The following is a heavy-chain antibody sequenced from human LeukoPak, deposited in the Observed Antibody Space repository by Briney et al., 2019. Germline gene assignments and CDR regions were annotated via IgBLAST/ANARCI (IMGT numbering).Heavy chain of an antibody. V-gene: IGHV3-21*01. CDR2: ISSSSSYI. J-gene: IGHJ5*02. CDR3: ARGMTTVTTAFDP. D-gene: IGHD4-17*01. Sequence: GGSLRLSCAASGFTFSSYSMNWVRQAPGKGLEWVSSISSSSSYIYYADSVKGRFTISRDNAKNSLYLQMNSLRAEDTAVYYCARGMTTVTTAFDPWGQGTLVTVSS. CDR1: GFTFSSYS.